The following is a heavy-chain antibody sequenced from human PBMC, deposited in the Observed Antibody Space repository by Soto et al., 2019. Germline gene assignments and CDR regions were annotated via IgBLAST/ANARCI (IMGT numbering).Heavy chain of an antibody. V-gene: IGHV3-13*01. CDR1: GFTFSSYD. CDR3: ARGGGGSSSWPYYFDY. Sequence: PGGSLRLSCAASGFTFSSYDMHWVRQATGKGLEWVSAIGTAGDTYYPGSVKGRFTISRENAKNSLYLQMNSLRAGDTAVYYCARGGGGSSSWPYYFDYWGQGTLVTVPQ. CDR2: IGTAGDT. J-gene: IGHJ4*02. D-gene: IGHD6-13*01.